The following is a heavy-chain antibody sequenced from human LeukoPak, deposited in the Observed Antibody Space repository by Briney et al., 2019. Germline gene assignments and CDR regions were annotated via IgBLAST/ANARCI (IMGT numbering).Heavy chain of an antibody. D-gene: IGHD3-10*01. CDR3: ARVGITDSFDI. CDR2: IFYSGST. CDR1: GGSISSYY. V-gene: IGHV4-59*01. Sequence: SETLPLTCTVSGGSISSYYWSWIRQPPGKGLEWIGYIFYSGSTDYNPSFKSRVTISLDTSKTHFSLKLSSLTAADTAVYYCARVGITDSFDIWGQGTMVTVSS. J-gene: IGHJ3*02.